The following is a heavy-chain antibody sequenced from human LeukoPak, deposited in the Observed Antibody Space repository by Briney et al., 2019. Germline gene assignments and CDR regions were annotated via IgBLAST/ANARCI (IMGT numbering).Heavy chain of an antibody. CDR1: GGTFSSYA. Sequence: EASVKVSCKASGGTFSSYAISWVRQAPGQGLEWMGRIIPILGIANYAQKFQGRVTITADKSTSTAYMVLSSLRSEDTAVYYCARGYGSQDYWGQGTLVTVSS. CDR3: ARGYGSQDY. J-gene: IGHJ4*02. V-gene: IGHV1-69*04. D-gene: IGHD3-10*01. CDR2: IIPILGIA.